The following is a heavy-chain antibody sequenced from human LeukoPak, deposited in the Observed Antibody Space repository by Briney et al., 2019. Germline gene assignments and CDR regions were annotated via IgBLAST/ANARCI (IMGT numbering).Heavy chain of an antibody. Sequence: SETLSLTCTVSGGSISSFYWSWIRQPPGKGLEWIAYVYYSGSTSYNPSLKSRVTVSVDTSKNQFSLKLSSVTAADTAVYYCARNTHMRGMDVWGQGTTVTVSS. J-gene: IGHJ6*02. CDR2: VYYSGST. CDR1: GGSISSFY. CDR3: ARNTHMRGMDV. D-gene: IGHD2-2*01. V-gene: IGHV4-59*01.